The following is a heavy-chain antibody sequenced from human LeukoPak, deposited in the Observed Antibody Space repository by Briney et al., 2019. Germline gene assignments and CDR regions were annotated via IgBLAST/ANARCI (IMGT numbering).Heavy chain of an antibody. Sequence: PGGSLRLSCAASGFTFSSYAMHWVRQAPGKGLEWVAVVSYDGSNKYYADSVKGRFTISRDNSKNTLYLQMNSLRAEDTAVYYCARDWEAYYFDYWGQGTLVTVSS. CDR2: VSYDGSNK. CDR3: ARDWEAYYFDY. V-gene: IGHV3-30*04. D-gene: IGHD1-26*01. J-gene: IGHJ4*02. CDR1: GFTFSSYA.